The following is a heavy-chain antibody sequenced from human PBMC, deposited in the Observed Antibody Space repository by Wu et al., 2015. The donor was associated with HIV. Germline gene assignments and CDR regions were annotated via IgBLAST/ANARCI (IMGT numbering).Heavy chain of an antibody. Sequence: QVQLVQSGAEVKKPGASVKVSCKASGYTFTSYYMHWVRQAPGQGLEWMGIINPSGGSTSYAQKFQGRVTMTRDTSTSTVYMELSSLRSEDTAVYYCARSHYGSQGWLWFDPVGPGNPGHRLL. CDR3: ARSHYGSQGWLWFDP. J-gene: IGHJ5*02. V-gene: IGHV1-46*01. CDR1: GYTFTSYY. CDR2: INPSGGST. D-gene: IGHD3-10*01.